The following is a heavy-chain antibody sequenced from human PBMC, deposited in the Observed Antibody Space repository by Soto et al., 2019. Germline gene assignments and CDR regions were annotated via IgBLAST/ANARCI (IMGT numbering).Heavy chain of an antibody. V-gene: IGHV4-30-4*02. CDR3: ARMSAAGTYYYYYYGMDV. CDR2: IYYSGST. Sequence: PSETLSLTCTVSGGSISSGDYYWSWLRPPPGKGLECIGYIYYSGSTYYGPSLKSRVTISVDMSKNQFSLKLSSVTAADTAVYYCARMSAAGTYYYYYYGMDVWGQGTTVTVSS. D-gene: IGHD6-13*01. CDR1: GGSISSGDYY. J-gene: IGHJ6*02.